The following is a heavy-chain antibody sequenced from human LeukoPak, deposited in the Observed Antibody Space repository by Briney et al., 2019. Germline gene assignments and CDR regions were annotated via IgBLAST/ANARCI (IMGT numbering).Heavy chain of an antibody. CDR1: GYTFTGYY. D-gene: IGHD3-3*01. Sequence: GASVKVSCKASGYTFTGYYMHWVRQAPGQGLEWMGWINPNSGGTNYAQKFQGRVTMTRDTSISTAYMELSRLRSDDTVVYYCARTYYDFWSGYYRELYYYYMDVWGKGTTVTVSS. V-gene: IGHV1-2*02. J-gene: IGHJ6*03. CDR2: INPNSGGT. CDR3: ARTYYDFWSGYYRELYYYYMDV.